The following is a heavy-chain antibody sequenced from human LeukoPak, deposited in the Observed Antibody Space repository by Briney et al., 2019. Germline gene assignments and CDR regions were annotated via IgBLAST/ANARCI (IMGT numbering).Heavy chain of an antibody. CDR1: GFTFSTYA. CDR2: FSSSGNTI. Sequence: PGGSLRLSCAASGFTFSTYAMNRVRQAPGKGLEWLSYFSSSGNTISYADSVKGRFTASRDNAKNSLYLHMNSLRAEDTAVYYCARSRSGSYFDSWGHGTLVTVSS. V-gene: IGHV3-48*01. CDR3: ARSRSGSYFDS. J-gene: IGHJ4*01. D-gene: IGHD1-26*01.